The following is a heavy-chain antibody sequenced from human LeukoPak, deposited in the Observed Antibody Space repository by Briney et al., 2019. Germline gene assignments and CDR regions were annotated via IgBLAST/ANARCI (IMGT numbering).Heavy chain of an antibody. V-gene: IGHV3-15*07. CDR3: TTGPLFNYYDSSGYSLSNDY. J-gene: IGHJ4*02. Sequence: PGGSLRLSCAASGFTFSNAWMNWVRQAPGKGLEWVGRIKSKTDGGTTDYAAPVKGRFTISRDDSKNTLYLQMNSLKTEDTAVYYCTTGPLFNYYDSSGYSLSNDYWGQGTLVTVSS. CDR1: GFTFSNAW. CDR2: IKSKTDGGTT. D-gene: IGHD3-22*01.